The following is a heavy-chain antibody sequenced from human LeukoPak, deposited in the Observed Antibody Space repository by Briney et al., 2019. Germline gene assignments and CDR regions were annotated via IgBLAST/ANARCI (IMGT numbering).Heavy chain of an antibody. CDR1: GYTFTSYG. CDR2: ISAYNGNT. V-gene: IGHV1-18*01. Sequence: ASVKVSCKASGYTFTSYGISWVRQAPGQGLEWMGWISAYNGNTNYAQKLQGRVTMTTDTSTSTAYMELRSLRSDDTAVYYCARDQSRRAVYSSSWLSPADPWGQGTLVTVSS. J-gene: IGHJ5*02. D-gene: IGHD6-13*01. CDR3: ARDQSRRAVYSSSWLSPADP.